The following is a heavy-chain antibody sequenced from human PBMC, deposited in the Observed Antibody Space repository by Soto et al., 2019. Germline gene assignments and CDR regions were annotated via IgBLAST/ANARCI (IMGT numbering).Heavy chain of an antibody. Sequence: EVQLLESGVGLVQPGGSLRLSCAASGCTFSSYAMSWVRQVPGKGLEWVSSISDNGGTTYSADSGKGLVTISRDNSNNTLYLQTNSLRVEDTAVYYCAKYDGSGSYYQGAYYDYYYGMDVWGQGTTVTVSS. CDR2: ISDNGGTT. D-gene: IGHD3-10*01. V-gene: IGHV3-23*01. J-gene: IGHJ6*02. CDR1: GCTFSSYA. CDR3: AKYDGSGSYYQGAYYDYYYGMDV.